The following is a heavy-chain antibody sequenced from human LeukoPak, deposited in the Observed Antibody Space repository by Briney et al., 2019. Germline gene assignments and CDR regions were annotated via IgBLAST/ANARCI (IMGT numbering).Heavy chain of an antibody. D-gene: IGHD5-24*01. V-gene: IGHV4-59*13. CDR1: GGSISSYY. Sequence: SETLSLTCTVSGGSISSYYWSWIRQPPGKGLEWIGYIQNIGTTSYNPSLKSRVTISIDTSRTHFSLKLTSVTAADTAIYYCARGDGNWFDPWGQGTLVTVSS. J-gene: IGHJ5*02. CDR2: IQNIGTT. CDR3: ARGDGNWFDP.